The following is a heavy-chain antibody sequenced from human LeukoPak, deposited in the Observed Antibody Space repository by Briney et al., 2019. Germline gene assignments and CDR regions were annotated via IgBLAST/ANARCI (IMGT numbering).Heavy chain of an antibody. CDR1: GFTFSSYS. V-gene: IGHV3-21*01. CDR3: AKDESYYYGSGSYYNLGPLDH. CDR2: ISGSSSYI. J-gene: IGHJ4*02. Sequence: PGGSLRLSCAASGFTFSSYSMNWVRQAPGKGLEWVSAISGSSSYIYYADSVKGRFTISRDNSKNTLYLQMNSLRAEDTAVYYCAKDESYYYGSGSYYNLGPLDHWGQGTLVTVSS. D-gene: IGHD3-10*01.